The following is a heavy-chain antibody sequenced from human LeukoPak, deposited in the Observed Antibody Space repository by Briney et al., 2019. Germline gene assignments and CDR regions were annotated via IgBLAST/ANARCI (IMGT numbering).Heavy chain of an antibody. D-gene: IGHD5-18*01. Sequence: GRSLRLSCAASGFAFSNYAIHWVRQAPGKGLEWVAVISYDGSNKYYADSVKGRFTISRDNSKNALYLQMNSLRAEDTAVYYCARARVDIAMFTWLNWYFDLWGRGTLVTVSS. CDR1: GFAFSNYA. J-gene: IGHJ2*01. CDR3: ARARVDIAMFTWLNWYFDL. CDR2: ISYDGSNK. V-gene: IGHV3-30-3*01.